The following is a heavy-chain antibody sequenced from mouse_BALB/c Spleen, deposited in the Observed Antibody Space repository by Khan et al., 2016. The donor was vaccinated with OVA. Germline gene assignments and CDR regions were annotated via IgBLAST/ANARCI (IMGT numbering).Heavy chain of an antibody. Sequence: QVQLQQSGAELAKPGASVKMSCKASGYTFTTYWIHWIEQRPGQGLEWIGYINPSTGYTEYNQKFKDRATLTADTSSSTAYMQLISLTSEDSAVYYCAREGYRYAAWFAYWGQGTLVTVSA. D-gene: IGHD2-14*01. CDR1: GYTFTTYW. J-gene: IGHJ3*01. CDR3: AREGYRYAAWFAY. CDR2: INPSTGYT. V-gene: IGHV1-7*01.